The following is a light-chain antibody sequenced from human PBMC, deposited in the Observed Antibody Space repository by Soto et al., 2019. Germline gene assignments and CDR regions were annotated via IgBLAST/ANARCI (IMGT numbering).Light chain of an antibody. Sequence: DIQMTQSPSTLSASVGDRVTITCRASQSISSWLAWYQQQPGKAPKLLIYKASTLESGVPSRFSGSGSGTESTLTISSLQPDDFATYYCQQYETYSETFGQGTKVEAK. CDR1: QSISSW. CDR3: QQYETYSET. J-gene: IGKJ1*01. V-gene: IGKV1-5*03. CDR2: KAS.